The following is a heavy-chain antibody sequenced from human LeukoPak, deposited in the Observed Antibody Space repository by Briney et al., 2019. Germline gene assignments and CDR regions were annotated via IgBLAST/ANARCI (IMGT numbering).Heavy chain of an antibody. J-gene: IGHJ6*03. D-gene: IGHD3-3*01. CDR1: GYTFTSYG. V-gene: IGHV1-18*01. Sequence: GASVKVSCKASGYTFTSYGISWVRQAPGQGLEWMGWISAYNGNTNYAQKLQGRVTMTTDTSTSTAYMELRSLRSDDTAVYYCARAKKDFWSGPSYYYYYMDVWGKGTTVTVSS. CDR2: ISAYNGNT. CDR3: ARAKKDFWSGPSYYYYYMDV.